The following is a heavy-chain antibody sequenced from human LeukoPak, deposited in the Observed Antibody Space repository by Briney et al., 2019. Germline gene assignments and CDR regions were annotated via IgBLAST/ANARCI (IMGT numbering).Heavy chain of an antibody. J-gene: IGHJ1*01. Sequence: PSETLSLTCTVSGGSISSYHWSWIRQPPGKGLEWIGYIYYTGSTNYNPSLKSRVTISVDTSKNQFSLKLTSVTAADTAVYYCARVGITIFGVGPEYFQHWGQGTLVTVSS. V-gene: IGHV4-59*01. CDR2: IYYTGST. CDR3: ARVGITIFGVGPEYFQH. CDR1: GGSISSYH. D-gene: IGHD3-3*01.